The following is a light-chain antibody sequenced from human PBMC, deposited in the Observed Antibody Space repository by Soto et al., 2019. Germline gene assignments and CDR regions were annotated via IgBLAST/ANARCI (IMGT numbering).Light chain of an antibody. Sequence: IQMTQSPSSLSASVGDRVTITCRASQGIRKDLGWYQQKPGKAPNLLIYGVSSLQGGVPSRFSGSGSGTDFTLTISSLQPEDFATYYCLQDSSNPYTFGQGIKLEIK. V-gene: IGKV1-6*01. J-gene: IGKJ2*01. CDR3: LQDSSNPYT. CDR1: QGIRKD. CDR2: GVS.